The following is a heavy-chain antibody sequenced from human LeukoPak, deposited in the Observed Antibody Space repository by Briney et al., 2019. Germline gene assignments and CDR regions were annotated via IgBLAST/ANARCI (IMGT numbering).Heavy chain of an antibody. J-gene: IGHJ4*02. CDR2: IWYDGSNK. Sequence: GGFLRLSCAASGFTFSSYGMHWVRQAPGKGLEWVAVIWYDGSNKYYADSVKGRFTISRDNSKNTLYLQMNSLRAEDTAVYYCAKDLGRLGELSLDYWGQGTLVTVSS. CDR3: AKDLGRLGELSLDY. CDR1: GFTFSSYG. V-gene: IGHV3-33*06. D-gene: IGHD3-16*02.